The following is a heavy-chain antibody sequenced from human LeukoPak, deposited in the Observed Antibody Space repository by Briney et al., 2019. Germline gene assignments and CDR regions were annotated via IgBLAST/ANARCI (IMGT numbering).Heavy chain of an antibody. J-gene: IGHJ4*02. V-gene: IGHV3-48*03. CDR1: GFTFSSYE. D-gene: IGHD5-12*01. CDR3: ARGGVMVATVY. Sequence: GGSLRLSCAASGFTFSSYEMNWVRQAPGKGLEWVSYISSSGSTIYYADSVKGRFTISRDNAKNSLYLQMNSLTAEDTAVYYCARGGVMVATVYWGQGTLVTVSS. CDR2: ISSSGSTI.